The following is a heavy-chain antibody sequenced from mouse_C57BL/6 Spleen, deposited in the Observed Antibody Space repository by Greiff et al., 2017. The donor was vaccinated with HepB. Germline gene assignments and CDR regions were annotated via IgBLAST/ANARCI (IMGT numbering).Heavy chain of an antibody. D-gene: IGHD2-2*01. CDR1: GYTFTDYN. J-gene: IGHJ1*03. Sequence: VQLQQSGPELVKPGASVKMSCKASGYTFTDYNMHWVKQSHGKSLEWIGYINPNNGGTSYNQKFKGKATLTVNKSSSTAYMELRSLTSEDSAVYYCARVVGYSWYFDVWGTGTTVTVSS. CDR3: ARVVGYSWYFDV. V-gene: IGHV1-22*01. CDR2: INPNNGGT.